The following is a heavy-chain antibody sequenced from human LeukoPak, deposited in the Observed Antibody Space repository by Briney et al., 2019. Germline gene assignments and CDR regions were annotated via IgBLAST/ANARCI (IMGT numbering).Heavy chain of an antibody. CDR3: AKARPGHFDY. J-gene: IGHJ4*02. Sequence: GGSLRLFCAASGFTFSSYVMSWVRQAPGKGLEWVSTISGGGNSTYYADSVKGRFTISRDNSKNTLYLQMNSLRAEDTAIYYCAKARPGHFDYWGQGTLVTVSS. CDR2: ISGGGNST. CDR1: GFTFSSYV. D-gene: IGHD3-10*01. V-gene: IGHV3-23*01.